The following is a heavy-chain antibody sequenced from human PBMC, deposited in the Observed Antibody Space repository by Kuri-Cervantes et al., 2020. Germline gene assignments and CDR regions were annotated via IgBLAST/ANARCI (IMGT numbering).Heavy chain of an antibody. Sequence: SETLSLTCTVSGGSISSGGYYWSWIRQHPGKGLEWIGEINHSGSTNYNPSLKSRVTISVDKSKNQFSLKLSSVTAADTAVYYCARAVPLYYYGSGSYRRGMDVWGQGTTVTVSS. V-gene: IGHV4-31*03. CDR2: INHSGST. D-gene: IGHD3-10*01. J-gene: IGHJ6*02. CDR3: ARAVPLYYYGSGSYRRGMDV. CDR1: GGSISSGGYY.